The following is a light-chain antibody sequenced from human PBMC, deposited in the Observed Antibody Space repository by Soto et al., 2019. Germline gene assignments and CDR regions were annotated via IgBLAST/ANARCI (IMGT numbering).Light chain of an antibody. Sequence: VLTQPPSASGSPGQSVTISCTGTSGDIGGYEYVSWYQQHPGKAPKLMIYEVTKRPLGVPDRFSGSKSGNTASLTVSGLQAEDEADYYCSSYAGSNNPYVYGTGTKVTVL. V-gene: IGLV2-8*01. J-gene: IGLJ1*01. CDR3: SSYAGSNNPYV. CDR1: SGDIGGYEY. CDR2: EVT.